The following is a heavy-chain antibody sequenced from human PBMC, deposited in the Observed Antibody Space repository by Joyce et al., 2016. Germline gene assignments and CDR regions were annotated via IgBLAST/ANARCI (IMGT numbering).Heavy chain of an antibody. V-gene: IGHV3-48*02. Sequence: EEQLVESGGNLVEPGGSLRITCEASGFPFENYTMGWVRQPPGRGLEWVAYLRRSSATIYFADSLRDRFSISRDNDKKSLYLYMHSLRDEDTALYFCTRQYCSGGNCFWYFDLWGRGTRVTVSS. CDR2: LRRSSATI. CDR3: TRQYCSGGNCFWYFDL. CDR1: GFPFENYT. J-gene: IGHJ2*01. D-gene: IGHD2-15*01.